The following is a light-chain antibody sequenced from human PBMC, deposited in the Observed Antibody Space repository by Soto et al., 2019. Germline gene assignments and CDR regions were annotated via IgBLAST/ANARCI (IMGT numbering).Light chain of an antibody. J-gene: IGKJ2*01. V-gene: IGKV3D-15*01. CDR2: GAS. CDR1: QSVRNT. CDR3: QQYNDWPRT. Sequence: EIVMTQSPATLSVSPGERAPLSCRASQSVRNTLAWYQQIPGQAPRLLIYGASTRATGIPARFSGSGSGTEFPLTIISLQSEDFAVYYCQQYNDWPRTFGQGTKLEI.